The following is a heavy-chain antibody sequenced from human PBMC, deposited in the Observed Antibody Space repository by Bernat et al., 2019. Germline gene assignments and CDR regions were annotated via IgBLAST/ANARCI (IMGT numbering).Heavy chain of an antibody. CDR3: ARGSGNYGSYYFDY. Sequence: EVQLMESGGGLVKPGGSLRLSCAASGFSFSTYPMGWVRQAPGKGLEWVSSISSSGAYIYYAESMKGRFTISRDNAKISLYLQMNSLRAEDTALFYCARGSGNYGSYYFDYWGQGSLVTVSS. CDR1: GFSFSTYP. J-gene: IGHJ4*02. CDR2: ISSSGAYI. D-gene: IGHD3-10*01. V-gene: IGHV3-21*01.